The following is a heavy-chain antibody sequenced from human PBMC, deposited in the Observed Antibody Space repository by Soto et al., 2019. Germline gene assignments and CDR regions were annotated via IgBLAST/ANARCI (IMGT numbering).Heavy chain of an antibody. J-gene: IGHJ3*02. CDR1: GGSISTGGYY. V-gene: IGHV4-31*03. CDR2: IYHSGMT. Sequence: QVQLQESGPGLVKPSQTLSLTCTVSGGSISTGGYYWSWIRQHPGRGLEWIGYIYHSGMTFSNPSLQSRVAISIDPSKNKFSPKLSSVTAADTAVYYCATVRWELHDAFDIWGQGTMVSVSS. D-gene: IGHD1-26*01. CDR3: ATVRWELHDAFDI.